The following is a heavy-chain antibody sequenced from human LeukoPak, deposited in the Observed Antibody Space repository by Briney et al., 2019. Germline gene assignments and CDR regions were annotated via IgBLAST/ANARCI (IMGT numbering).Heavy chain of an antibody. CDR1: GYTFTSYG. CDR3: ARDNNYFDY. V-gene: IGHV1-18*04. D-gene: IGHD2/OR15-2a*01. CDR2: ISAYNGNT. Sequence: ASVKVSCKASGYTFTSYGISWVRQAPGQGLEWMGWISAYNGNTNYAQNLQGRVTITTATSTSTAYMELRSLRSDDTAVYSCARDNNYFDYWGQGPLVTVSS. J-gene: IGHJ4*02.